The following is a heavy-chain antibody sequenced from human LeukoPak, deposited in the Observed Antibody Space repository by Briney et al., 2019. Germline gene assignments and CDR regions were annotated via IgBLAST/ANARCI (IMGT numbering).Heavy chain of an antibody. Sequence: PGGSLRLSCEASGFSFTNTWMSWVRQAPGEGLEFVSAINSNGDSTYYANSAKGRFTISRDNSKNTLYLQMGSLRAEDMAVYYCAREQRGHAIDYWGQGTLVTVSS. CDR3: AREQRGHAIDY. D-gene: IGHD5-18*01. V-gene: IGHV3-64*01. CDR2: INSNGDST. CDR1: GFSFTNTW. J-gene: IGHJ4*02.